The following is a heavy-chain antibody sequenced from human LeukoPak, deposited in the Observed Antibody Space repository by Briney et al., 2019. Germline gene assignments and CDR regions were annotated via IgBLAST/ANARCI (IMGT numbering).Heavy chain of an antibody. Sequence: SETLSLTCTVSGGSISSGGYYWSWIRQHPGKGLEWIGYIYYSGSTYYNPSLKSRVTISVDTSKNQFSLKLSSATAADTAVYYCARGYCSSTSCSKNWFDPWGQGTLVTVSS. CDR2: IYYSGST. J-gene: IGHJ5*02. CDR1: GGSISSGGYY. CDR3: ARGYCSSTSCSKNWFDP. D-gene: IGHD2-2*01. V-gene: IGHV4-31*03.